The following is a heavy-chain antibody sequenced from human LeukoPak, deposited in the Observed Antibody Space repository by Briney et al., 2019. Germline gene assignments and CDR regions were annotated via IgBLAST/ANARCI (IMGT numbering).Heavy chain of an antibody. V-gene: IGHV3-74*01. CDR1: GFTFSGYW. Sequence: RSGGSLRLSCAASGFTFSGYWMHWVRQAPWKGLVWVSRINNDGSSTSYADSVKGRFTISRDNAKNTLYLQMNSLRAEDTAVYYCAREGYSGSYWAFDIWGQGTMVTVSS. D-gene: IGHD1-26*01. J-gene: IGHJ3*02. CDR2: INNDGSST. CDR3: AREGYSGSYWAFDI.